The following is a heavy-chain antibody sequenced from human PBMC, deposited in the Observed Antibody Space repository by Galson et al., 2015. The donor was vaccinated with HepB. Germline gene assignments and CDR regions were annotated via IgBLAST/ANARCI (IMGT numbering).Heavy chain of an antibody. CDR3: ARHESESKTYAADN. Sequence: ETLSLTCTVSGGSISSSSYYWGWLRQPPGKGLEWIGSFYYTGNTHYNPSLKSRVTISGDTSKNQFSLELNSVTAAGTAVYYCARHESESKTYAADNWGQGTLVTVSS. J-gene: IGHJ4*02. CDR1: GGSISSSSYY. D-gene: IGHD2-2*01. CDR2: FYYTGNT. V-gene: IGHV4-39*01.